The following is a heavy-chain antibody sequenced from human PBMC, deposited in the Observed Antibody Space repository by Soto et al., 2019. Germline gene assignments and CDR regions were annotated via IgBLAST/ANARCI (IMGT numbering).Heavy chain of an antibody. Sequence: ASVKVSCKASGYTFTSYDINWVRQATGQGLEWMGWMNPNSGNTGYAQKFQGRVTMTRNTSISTAYMELSSLRSEDTAVYYCARARTYYDFWSGYFAYDYYSYMDVWGNGTTVTVSS. CDR3: ARARTYYDFWSGYFAYDYYSYMDV. D-gene: IGHD3-3*01. V-gene: IGHV1-8*01. J-gene: IGHJ6*03. CDR1: GYTFTSYD. CDR2: MNPNSGNT.